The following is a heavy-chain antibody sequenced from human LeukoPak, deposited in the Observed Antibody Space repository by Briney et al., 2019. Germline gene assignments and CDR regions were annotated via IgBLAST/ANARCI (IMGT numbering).Heavy chain of an antibody. CDR3: VRRGESASYGDYRFDY. CDR2: LYNAGST. D-gene: IGHD4-17*01. J-gene: IGHJ4*02. CDR1: GFTFSNKY. V-gene: IGHV3-53*01. Sequence: PGGSLRLSCVASGFTFSNKYMSWVRQAPGKGLEWVSVLYNAGSTYYADSVKGRFTISRDNSKNTLYLQMYSLRAEDTAVYYCVRRGESASYGDYRFDYWGQGTLVTVSS.